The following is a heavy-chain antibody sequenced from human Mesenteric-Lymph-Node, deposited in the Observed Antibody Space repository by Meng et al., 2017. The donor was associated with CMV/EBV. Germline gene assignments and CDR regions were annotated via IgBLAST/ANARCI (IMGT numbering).Heavy chain of an antibody. Sequence: ASVKVSCKASGNTFTGYYINWVRQAPGQGFEWMGWINPKSGGTNYAQNFQGRVTLTRDTAISTVSMELSRLRSDDTAVYYCAKSYSDFWSGYLPYMDVWGQGTTVTVSS. J-gene: IGHJ6*02. CDR3: AKSYSDFWSGYLPYMDV. V-gene: IGHV1-2*02. CDR1: GNTFTGYY. CDR2: INPKSGGT. D-gene: IGHD3-3*01.